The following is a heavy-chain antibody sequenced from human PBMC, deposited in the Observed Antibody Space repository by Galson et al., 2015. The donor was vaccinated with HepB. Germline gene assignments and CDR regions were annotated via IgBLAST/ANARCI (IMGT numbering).Heavy chain of an antibody. Sequence: SVKVSCKASGYTFTSYGISWVRQAPGQGLEWMGWISAYNGNTTYAQKLQGRVTMTTDTSTSTAYMELRSLRSDDTAVYYCASGTYYYDSSGYYLDYWGQGTLVTVSS. CDR1: GYTFTSYG. D-gene: IGHD3-22*01. J-gene: IGHJ4*02. CDR3: ASGTYYYDSSGYYLDY. CDR2: ISAYNGNT. V-gene: IGHV1-18*01.